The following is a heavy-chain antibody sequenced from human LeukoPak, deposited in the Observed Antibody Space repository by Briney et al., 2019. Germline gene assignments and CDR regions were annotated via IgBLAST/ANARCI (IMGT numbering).Heavy chain of an antibody. Sequence: SETLSLTCSVSEGSINSGSFYWAWIRQPPGKGLEWIGSVYYSGSTYYNPSLKSRVTISVDTSKSQFSLKLSSVTTADTALYYCARGGCSSISCYYYYGMDVWSQGTTVTVSS. D-gene: IGHD2-2*01. V-gene: IGHV4-39*07. CDR3: ARGGCSSISCYYYYGMDV. CDR1: EGSINSGSFY. CDR2: VYYSGST. J-gene: IGHJ6*02.